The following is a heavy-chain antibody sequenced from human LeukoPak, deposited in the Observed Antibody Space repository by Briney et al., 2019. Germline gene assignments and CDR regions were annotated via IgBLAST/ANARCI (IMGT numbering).Heavy chain of an antibody. J-gene: IGHJ4*02. V-gene: IGHV4-34*01. CDR3: ARAPDTVTTALDY. D-gene: IGHD4-17*01. Sequence: SETLSLTCAVYGGSFSGYYWRWIRQPPGKGLEWIGEINHSGSTNYNPSLKSRVTISVDTSKNQFSLKLSSVTAADTAVYYCARAPDTVTTALDYWGQGTLVTVSS. CDR2: INHSGST. CDR1: GGSFSGYY.